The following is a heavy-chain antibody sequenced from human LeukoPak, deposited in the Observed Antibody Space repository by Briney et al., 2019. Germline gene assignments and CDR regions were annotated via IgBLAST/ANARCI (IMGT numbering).Heavy chain of an antibody. CDR3: ARGAMYYYDRRQMDV. J-gene: IGHJ6*04. D-gene: IGHD3-22*01. CDR1: GFTVSSNY. Sequence: GGSLRLSCAASGFTVSSNYMSWVRQAPGKGLEWVSVICSGGSTYYADSVKGRFTISRDNSKNTLYLQMNSLRAEDTAVYYCARGAMYYYDRRQMDVWGKGTMVTVSS. CDR2: ICSGGST. V-gene: IGHV3-53*01.